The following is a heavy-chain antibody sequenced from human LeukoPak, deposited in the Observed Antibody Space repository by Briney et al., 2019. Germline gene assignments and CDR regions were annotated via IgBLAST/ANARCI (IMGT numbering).Heavy chain of an antibody. CDR2: IRYDGSNK. Sequence: GGSLRLACAASGFTFSSYGMHWVRQAPGKGLEWVAVIRYDGSNKYYADSVKGRFTISRDNSKNTLYLQMNSLRAEDTAVYYCAKFSLNYGSGSYPDYWGQGTLVTVSS. CDR1: GFTFSSYG. J-gene: IGHJ4*02. D-gene: IGHD3-10*01. V-gene: IGHV3-30*02. CDR3: AKFSLNYGSGSYPDY.